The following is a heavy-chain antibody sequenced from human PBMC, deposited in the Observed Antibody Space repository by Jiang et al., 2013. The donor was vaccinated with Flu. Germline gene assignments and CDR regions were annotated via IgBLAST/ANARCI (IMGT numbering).Heavy chain of an antibody. D-gene: IGHD4-17*01. CDR2: IYYSGST. CDR3: ARVPYGDYLDY. Sequence: GLVKPSETLSLTCTVSGGSISSYYWSWIRQPPGKGLEWIGYIYYSGSTNYNPSLKSRVTISVDTSKNQFSLKLSSVTAADTAVYYCARVPYGDYLDYWGQGTLVTVSS. CDR1: GGSISSYY. J-gene: IGHJ4*02. V-gene: IGHV4-59*01.